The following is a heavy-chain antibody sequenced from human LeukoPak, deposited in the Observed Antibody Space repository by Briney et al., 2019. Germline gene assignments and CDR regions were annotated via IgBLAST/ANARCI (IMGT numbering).Heavy chain of an antibody. CDR2: INPKSGGT. CDR3: ARSIVGATPIDY. J-gene: IGHJ4*02. V-gene: IGHV1-2*02. CDR1: GYTFTGYY. D-gene: IGHD1-26*01. Sequence: ASVKVSCKASGYTFTGYYLHWVRQAPGQGLEWMGWINPKSGGTNYEQKFQGRVTMTRDTSISTAYMELTRLRSDDTTVYYCARSIVGATPIDYWGQGTLVTVSS.